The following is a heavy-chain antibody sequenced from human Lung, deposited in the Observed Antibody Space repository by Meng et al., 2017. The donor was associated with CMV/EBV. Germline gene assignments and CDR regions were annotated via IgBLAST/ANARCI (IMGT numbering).Heavy chain of an antibody. CDR2: ISGNGGGT. CDR3: ARDLEWFGSGGYFGMDV. J-gene: IGHJ6*02. D-gene: IGHD3-10*01. CDR1: GFTFSGYA. V-gene: IGHV3-23*01. Sequence: SCAASGFTFSGYAMSWIRQAPGKGLEWVSVISGNGGGTYYADSVKGRFTISRDNSKNTLYLQMNSLRAEDTAVYYCARDLEWFGSGGYFGMDVWXQGTXVTVSS.